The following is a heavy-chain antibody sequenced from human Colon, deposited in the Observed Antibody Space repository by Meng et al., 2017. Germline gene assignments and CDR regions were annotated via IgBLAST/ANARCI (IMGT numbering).Heavy chain of an antibody. D-gene: IGHD6-19*01. V-gene: IGHV1-2*06. CDR2: INPKSGGT. Sequence: QVQRVQSGAEVKKPGAPVKVSCKASGYTFTDYYIHWVRQAPGQGLEWMGRINPKSGGTNSAQIFQGRVTMTRDTSISTVYMELTRLRSDDTALYYCGKREYISGLTYWGQGTLVTVSS. J-gene: IGHJ4*02. CDR1: GYTFTDYY. CDR3: GKREYISGLTY.